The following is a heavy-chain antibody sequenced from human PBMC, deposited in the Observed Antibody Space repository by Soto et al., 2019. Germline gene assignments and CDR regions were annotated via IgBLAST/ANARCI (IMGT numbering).Heavy chain of an antibody. CDR1: GGTFNKFA. J-gene: IGHJ6*02. D-gene: IGHD2-21*02. V-gene: IGHV1-69*01. CDR2: IIPVFRSA. Sequence: VQLVQSGAEVKKTGSSVKVSCKASGGTFNKFAFSWVRQAPGQGFEWMGGIIPVFRSANYAQRFRGRITITADEYTSTVYLYLNDLRSDDTAVYYCARRYCASDNCPLFYYFVDLWGRGTTVTVSS. CDR3: ARRYCASDNCPLFYYFVDL.